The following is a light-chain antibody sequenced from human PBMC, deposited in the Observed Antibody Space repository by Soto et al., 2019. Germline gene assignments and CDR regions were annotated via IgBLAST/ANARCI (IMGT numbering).Light chain of an antibody. V-gene: IGKV1-5*01. J-gene: IGKJ1*01. CDR2: AAS. CDR3: QQYNSYWT. Sequence: DIQMTESPSTLSASVGDGVTITCRASQSISSWLAWYQQKPVKAPKLLIYAASTLESGVPSRFSGSGSGTEFTLTISSLQPDDFATYYCQQYNSYWTLGQGTKVDI. CDR1: QSISSW.